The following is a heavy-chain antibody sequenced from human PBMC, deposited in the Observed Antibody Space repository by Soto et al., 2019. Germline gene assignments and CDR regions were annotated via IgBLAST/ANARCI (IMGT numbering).Heavy chain of an antibody. J-gene: IGHJ4*02. CDR3: ARELAPADYDILTGSFGY. Sequence: QVQLQESGPGLVKPSQTLSLTCTVSGGSISSGGYYWSWIRQHPGKGLEWIGYIYYSGSTYYNPSLKSRVTISVDTSKNQFSLKLSSVTAADTAVYYCARELAPADYDILTGSFGYWGQGTLVTVSS. V-gene: IGHV4-31*03. D-gene: IGHD3-9*01. CDR2: IYYSGST. CDR1: GGSISSGGYY.